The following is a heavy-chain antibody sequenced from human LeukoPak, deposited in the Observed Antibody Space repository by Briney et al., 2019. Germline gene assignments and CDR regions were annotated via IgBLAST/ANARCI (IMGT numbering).Heavy chain of an antibody. V-gene: IGHV3-74*01. J-gene: IGHJ6*03. CDR3: ARVAYYYYYYMDV. CDR1: GFTFSSYW. Sequence: GGSLRLSCAASGFTFSSYWMFWVRQAPRQGLEWVSRINNVGNGASHADSVRGRFTISRDNAKNMLYLQMNSLRAEDTAVYYCARVAYYYYYYMDVWGKGTTVTVSS. CDR2: INNVGNGA.